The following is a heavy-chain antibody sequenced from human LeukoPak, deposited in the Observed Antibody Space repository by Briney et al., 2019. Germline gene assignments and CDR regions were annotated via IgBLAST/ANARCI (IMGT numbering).Heavy chain of an antibody. CDR1: GGSISSYY. CDR3: ARLYSSGWYPIPCNWFDP. V-gene: IGHV4-59*01. D-gene: IGHD6-19*01. Sequence: SETLSLTCTVSGGSISSYYWSWIRQPPGKGLEWIGYIYYSGSTNYNPSLKSRVTISVDTSKNQFSLKLSSVTAADTAVYYCARLYSSGWYPIPCNWFDPWGQGTLVTVSS. CDR2: IYYSGST. J-gene: IGHJ5*02.